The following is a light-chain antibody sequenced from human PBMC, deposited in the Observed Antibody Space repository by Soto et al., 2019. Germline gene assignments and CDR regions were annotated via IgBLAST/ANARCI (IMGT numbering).Light chain of an antibody. V-gene: IGKV3-20*01. CDR1: ESVSSCY. CDR2: DAS. Sequence: EIVLTQSPGTLSLSPGERATLSCRASESVSSCYLAWYQQKPGQAPSLLIYDASSRATGIPDRFSGSRSGTYLTLTISRVEPEDFAVYYCQQYGSSPQTFGQGTKVEIK. J-gene: IGKJ1*01. CDR3: QQYGSSPQT.